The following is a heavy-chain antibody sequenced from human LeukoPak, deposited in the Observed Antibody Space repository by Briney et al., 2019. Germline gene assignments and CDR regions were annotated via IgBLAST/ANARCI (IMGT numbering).Heavy chain of an antibody. CDR1: GYTFTGYY. CDR2: INPSGGST. Sequence: ASVKVSCKASGYTFTGYYMHWVRQAPGQGLEWMGIINPSGGSTSYAQKFQGRVTMTRDTSTSTVYMELSSLRSEDTAVYYCARAAVTTPADYWGQGTLVTVSS. CDR3: ARAAVTTPADY. D-gene: IGHD4-11*01. J-gene: IGHJ4*02. V-gene: IGHV1-46*01.